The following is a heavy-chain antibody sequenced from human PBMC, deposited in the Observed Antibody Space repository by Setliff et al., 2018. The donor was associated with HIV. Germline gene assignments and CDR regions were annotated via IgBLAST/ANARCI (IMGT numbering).Heavy chain of an antibody. CDR1: GLPFYNYW. CDR3: TTDEATKSDAFDI. Sequence: GGSLRLSCVASGLPFYNYWMTWLRRAPGRGLEWVANIKQDGSDMHYIESVKGRFTIFRDNAKNSLYLQMNSLRAEDTAIYYCTTDEATKSDAFDIWGQGTMVTVSS. J-gene: IGHJ3*02. CDR2: IKQDGSDM. V-gene: IGHV3-7*01. D-gene: IGHD5-12*01.